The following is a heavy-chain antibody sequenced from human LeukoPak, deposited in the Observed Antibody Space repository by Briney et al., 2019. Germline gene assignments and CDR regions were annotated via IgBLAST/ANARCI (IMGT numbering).Heavy chain of an antibody. V-gene: IGHV4-4*07. CDR3: ARMSYDRTGEGRANLYYYYMAV. CDR1: GGSVSGYY. D-gene: IGHD3-3*01. Sequence: KSSETLSLTCTVAGGSVSGYYCSWIRQPAGQGLEWIGRIYITGSTDYNASLKSRVTMSVDTSKNQFSLKLSSMTAADTAVYYCARMSYDRTGEGRANLYYYYMAVWGKGTTVTVSS. CDR2: IYITGST. J-gene: IGHJ6*03.